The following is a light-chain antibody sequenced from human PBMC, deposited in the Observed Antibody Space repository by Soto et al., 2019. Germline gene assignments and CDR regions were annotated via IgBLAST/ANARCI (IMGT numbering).Light chain of an antibody. CDR1: STDVGGYDY. V-gene: IGLV2-8*01. Sequence: QSVLTQPPSASGSPGQSVTMSCTGTSTDVGGYDYVSWYQQHPGKGPKLIIYEVTKRPSGVPDRFSGSKSGNTASLTVSGLQSEDEAEYYCSSPGGANNVIFGGGTKVTVL. CDR2: EVT. J-gene: IGLJ2*01. CDR3: SSPGGANNVI.